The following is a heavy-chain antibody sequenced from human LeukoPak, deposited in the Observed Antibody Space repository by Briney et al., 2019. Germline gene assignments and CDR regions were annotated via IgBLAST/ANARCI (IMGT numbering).Heavy chain of an antibody. Sequence: ASVTVSCKASGYTFTGYYMHWVRQAPGQGLEWMGCINPNSGGTNYAQKFQGRVTMTRDTSISTAYMELSRLRSDDTAVYYCARDRDYDILTGYSYYFDYWGQGTLVTVSS. CDR1: GYTFTGYY. D-gene: IGHD3-9*01. V-gene: IGHV1-2*02. CDR2: INPNSGGT. CDR3: ARDRDYDILTGYSYYFDY. J-gene: IGHJ4*02.